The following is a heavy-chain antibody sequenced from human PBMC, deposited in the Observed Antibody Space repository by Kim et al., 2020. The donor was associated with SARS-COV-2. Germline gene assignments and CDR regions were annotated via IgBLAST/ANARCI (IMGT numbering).Heavy chain of an antibody. CDR2: IKQDGSEK. CDR3: ARVLDFWSVPSGSNFDY. CDR1: GFTFSSYW. J-gene: IGHJ4*02. Sequence: GGSLRLSCAASGFTFSSYWMSWVRQAPGKGLEWVANIKQDGSEKYYVDSVKGRFTISRDNAKNSLYLQMNSLRAEDTAVYYCARVLDFWSVPSGSNFDYWGQGTLVTVSS. V-gene: IGHV3-7*01. D-gene: IGHD3-3*01.